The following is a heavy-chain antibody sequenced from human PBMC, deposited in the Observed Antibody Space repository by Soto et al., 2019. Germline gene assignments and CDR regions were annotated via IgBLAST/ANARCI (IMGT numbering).Heavy chain of an antibody. D-gene: IGHD5-12*01. CDR2: INPTEGRT. CDR1: GYPFTSYH. CDR3: ARGREISSGYNWFDP. J-gene: IGHJ5*02. V-gene: IGHV1-46*01. Sequence: QVQLVQSGAEMRKPGASLQLSCQTSGYPFTSYHVHWVRQAPGQGLEWLGVINPTEGRTRYSQKFQDRVNMTRDTSTSTVYMELSSLRSEDTAIYFCARGREISSGYNWFDPWGQGTLVTVSS.